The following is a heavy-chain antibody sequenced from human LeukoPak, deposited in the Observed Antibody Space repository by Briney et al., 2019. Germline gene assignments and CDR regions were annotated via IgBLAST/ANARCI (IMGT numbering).Heavy chain of an antibody. Sequence: GESLKISCKGSGYSFTSYRIGWVRQMPGKGLEWMGIIYPGDSDTRYSPSFQGQVTISADKSISTAYLQWSSLKASDTAMYYCARLRRAAAGTLGWFDPWGQGTLVTVSS. J-gene: IGHJ5*02. D-gene: IGHD6-13*01. V-gene: IGHV5-51*01. CDR3: ARLRRAAAGTLGWFDP. CDR2: IYPGDSDT. CDR1: GYSFTSYR.